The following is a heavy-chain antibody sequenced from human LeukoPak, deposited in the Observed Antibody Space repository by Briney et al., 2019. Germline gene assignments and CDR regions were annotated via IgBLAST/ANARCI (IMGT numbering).Heavy chain of an antibody. D-gene: IGHD6-19*01. Sequence: ASVKVSCKASGYTFTTYDINWVRQATGQGLEWMGWMNPNSGNTGYTQKFQGRVTMTRNTSISTAYMELGSLRSEDTAVYYCARGRGSGHKENWFDPWGQGTLVTVSS. J-gene: IGHJ5*02. CDR2: MNPNSGNT. V-gene: IGHV1-8*01. CDR1: GYTFTTYD. CDR3: ARGRGSGHKENWFDP.